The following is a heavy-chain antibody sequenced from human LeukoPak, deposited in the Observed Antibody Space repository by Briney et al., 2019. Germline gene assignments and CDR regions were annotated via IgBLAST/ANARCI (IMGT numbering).Heavy chain of an antibody. D-gene: IGHD1-1*01. Sequence: SETLSLTFAVYGGSFSGYYWSWIRQPPGKGLEWIGEINHSGSTNYNPSLKSRVTISVDTSKNQLSLKLSSVTAADSAVYYCARARTGFDLWGQGALVTVSS. J-gene: IGHJ5*02. CDR2: INHSGST. CDR1: GGSFSGYY. V-gene: IGHV4-34*01. CDR3: ARARTGFDL.